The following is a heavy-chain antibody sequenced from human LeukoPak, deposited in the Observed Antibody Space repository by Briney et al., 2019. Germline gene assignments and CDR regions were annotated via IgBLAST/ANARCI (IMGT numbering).Heavy chain of an antibody. CDR1: GFTFSSYA. Sequence: GGSLRLSCAASGFTFSSYAMSWVRQAPGKGLEWVSAISGSGGSTYYADSVKGRFTISRDNSKNTLYLQMNSLRAEDTAVYYCAKDVVSWYYYDSSGPTAFDIWGQGTMVTVSS. CDR2: ISGSGGST. D-gene: IGHD3-22*01. J-gene: IGHJ3*02. CDR3: AKDVVSWYYYDSSGPTAFDI. V-gene: IGHV3-23*01.